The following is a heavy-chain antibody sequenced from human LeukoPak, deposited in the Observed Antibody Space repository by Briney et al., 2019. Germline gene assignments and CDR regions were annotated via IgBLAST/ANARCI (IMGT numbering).Heavy chain of an antibody. J-gene: IGHJ4*02. CDR3: ARNERY. V-gene: IGHV4-39*07. CDR1: NASISSNTYY. Sequence: SETLSLTCTVSNASISSNTYYRAWIRQPPGKGLEYIGSINYRGSTYYNPSLKSRVTLSVDTSKNQFSLKLNSVTAADTAVYYCARNERYWGQGTLVTVSS. CDR2: INYRGST.